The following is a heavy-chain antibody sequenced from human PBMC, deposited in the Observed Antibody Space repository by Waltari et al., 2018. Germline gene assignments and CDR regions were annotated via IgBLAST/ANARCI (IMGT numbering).Heavy chain of an antibody. J-gene: IGHJ6*02. V-gene: IGHV4-39*07. CDR3: ASQVVVAATHAYGMDV. CDR2: IYHSGST. D-gene: IGHD2-15*01. Sequence: QLQLQESGPGLVKPSETLSLTCTVSGGSISSSSYYWGWIRQPPGKGLEWIGSIYHSGSTYYNPSLKSRVTISVDTSKNQFSLKLSSVTAADTAVYYCASQVVVAATHAYGMDVWGQGTTVTVSS. CDR1: GGSISSSSYY.